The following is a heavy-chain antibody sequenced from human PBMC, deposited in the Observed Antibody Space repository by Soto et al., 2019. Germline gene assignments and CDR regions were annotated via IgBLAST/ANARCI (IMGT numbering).Heavy chain of an antibody. Sequence: QVQLVESGGGVVQPGRSLRLSCAASGFTFSSYGMHWVRQAPGKGLEWVAVIWYDGSNKYYADSVQGRFTISRDNSKNTLYLQMNSLRAEDTAVYYCARDRWFGELLDAFDIWGQGTMVTVSS. CDR2: IWYDGSNK. J-gene: IGHJ3*02. D-gene: IGHD3-10*01. V-gene: IGHV3-33*01. CDR3: ARDRWFGELLDAFDI. CDR1: GFTFSSYG.